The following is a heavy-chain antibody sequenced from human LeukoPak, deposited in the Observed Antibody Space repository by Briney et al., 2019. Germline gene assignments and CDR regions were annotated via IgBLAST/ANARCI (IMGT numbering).Heavy chain of an antibody. CDR2: IYTSGST. Sequence: SETLSLTCTVSGGSISSGSYYWSWIRQPAGKGLEWIGRIYTSGSTNYNPSLKSRVTISVDTSKNQFSLKLSSVTAADTAVYYCARVPGYCSGGSCYDYWGQGTLVTVSS. D-gene: IGHD2-15*01. V-gene: IGHV4-61*02. J-gene: IGHJ4*02. CDR3: ARVPGYCSGGSCYDY. CDR1: GGSISSGSYY.